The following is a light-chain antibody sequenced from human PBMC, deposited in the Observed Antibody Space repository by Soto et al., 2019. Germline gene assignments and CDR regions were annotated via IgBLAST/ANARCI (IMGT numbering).Light chain of an antibody. V-gene: IGKV3-20*01. CDR2: GAS. Sequence: IALTQSPGTLSVSAGEAATLSCRASQSVSSSYIAWYQQRPGQTPSLLIYGASTRATGIPDRFSGSGSGTHFTLTISRLEPGDFAVYYCQHFGGTTFTFGQGTRLEIK. CDR1: QSVSSSY. CDR3: QHFGGTTFT. J-gene: IGKJ5*01.